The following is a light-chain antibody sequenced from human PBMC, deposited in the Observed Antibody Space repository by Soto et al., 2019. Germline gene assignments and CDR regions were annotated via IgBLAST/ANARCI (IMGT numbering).Light chain of an antibody. V-gene: IGLV2-23*02. CDR3: CSYAGGSIYVL. J-gene: IGLJ2*01. Sequence: QSALTQPASVSGSPGQSITISCTGTSGDVGNFNLVSWYQHHPGKAPNLIISEVSKRPSGVSNRFSGSKSGSTASLTISGLQAEDEADYYCCSYAGGSIYVLFGGGTKLTVL. CDR2: EVS. CDR1: SGDVGNFNL.